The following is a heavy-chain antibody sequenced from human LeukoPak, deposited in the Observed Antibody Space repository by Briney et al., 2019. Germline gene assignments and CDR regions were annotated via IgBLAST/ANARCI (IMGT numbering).Heavy chain of an antibody. CDR2: IYYSGST. D-gene: IGHD3-3*01. CDR1: GGSISSSSYY. V-gene: IGHV4-39*02. Sequence: SETLSLTCTVSGGSISSSSYYWGWIRQPPGKGLEWIGSIYYSGSTYYNPSLKSRVTISADTSKNQFSLKLSSVTAADTAVYYCARELYYDFWSGYPDYFDYWGQGTLVTVSS. CDR3: ARELYYDFWSGYPDYFDY. J-gene: IGHJ4*02.